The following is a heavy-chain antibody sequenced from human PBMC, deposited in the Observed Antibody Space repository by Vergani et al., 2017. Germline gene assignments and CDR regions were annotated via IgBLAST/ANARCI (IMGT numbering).Heavy chain of an antibody. J-gene: IGHJ6*03. CDR2: ISGPGLST. CDR1: GFTFSNSA. CDR3: AGREYYYDSSGYYRLYYYFYMDV. V-gene: IGHV3-23*01. Sequence: EVHLLESGGGLVQSGGSLRLSCAASGFTFSNSAVSWVRQAPGRGLAWVSRISGPGLSTNYADSVKGRFTISRDNAKNSLYLQMKSLRAEDTAVYYYAGREYYYDSSGYYRLYYYFYMDVWGKGTTVTVSS. D-gene: IGHD3-22*01.